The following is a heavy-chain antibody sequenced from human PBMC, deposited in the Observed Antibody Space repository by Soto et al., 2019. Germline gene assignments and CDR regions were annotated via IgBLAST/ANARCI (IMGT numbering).Heavy chain of an antibody. J-gene: IGHJ5*02. CDR1: GGSISSSSYY. CDR3: ARHYRGYSSSWYSWFDP. Sequence: QLQLQESGPGLVKPSETLSLTCTVSGGSISSSSYYWGWIRQPPGKGLEWIGSIYYSGSTYYNPSLKSRVTISVDTSKNRFSLKLSSVPAADTAVYYCARHYRGYSSSWYSWFDPWGQGTLVTVSS. CDR2: IYYSGST. V-gene: IGHV4-39*01. D-gene: IGHD6-13*01.